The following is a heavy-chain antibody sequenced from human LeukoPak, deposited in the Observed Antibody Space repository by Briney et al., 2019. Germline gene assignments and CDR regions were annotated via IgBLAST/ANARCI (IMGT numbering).Heavy chain of an antibody. J-gene: IGHJ5*02. CDR1: GFTFSNHG. Sequence: PGGSLRLSCAASGFTFSNHGMNWVRQAPGKGLEWVSGISPSGDITYYADSVKGRFTISRDDSKNTAYLQMNSLKTEDTAVYYCTSPSFLSGAAGRIWFDPWGQGTLVTVSS. V-gene: IGHV3-23*01. CDR2: ISPSGDIT. D-gene: IGHD6-13*01. CDR3: TSPSFLSGAAGRIWFDP.